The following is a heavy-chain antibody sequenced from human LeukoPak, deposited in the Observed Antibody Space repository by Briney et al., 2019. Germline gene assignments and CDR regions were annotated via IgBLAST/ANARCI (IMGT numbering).Heavy chain of an antibody. D-gene: IGHD3-22*01. V-gene: IGHV1-69*05. CDR2: IIPIFGTA. J-gene: IGHJ4*02. CDR3: ARDRVSYYYDSSDYYFDY. Sequence: ASVKVSCKASGGTFSSYAISWVRQAPGQGLEWMGGIIPIFGTANYAQKFQGRVTITTDESTSTAYMELSSLRSEDTAVYYCARDRVSYYYDSSDYYFDYWGQGTLVAVSS. CDR1: GGTFSSYA.